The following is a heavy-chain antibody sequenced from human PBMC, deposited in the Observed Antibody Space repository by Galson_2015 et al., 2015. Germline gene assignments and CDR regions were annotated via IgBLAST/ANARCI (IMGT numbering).Heavy chain of an antibody. CDR2: IYSSDGT. V-gene: IGHV3-53*01. J-gene: IGHJ4*02. Sequence: SLRLSCAASGFTVSSNYMNWVRQAPGKGLEWVSVIYSSDGTYFADSVKGRFTISRDNSKNTLYLQMNSLRAEDTAVYFCARGVTDSSGYSYYFDYWGQGTLVTVSS. CDR3: ARGVTDSSGYSYYFDY. CDR1: GFTVSSNY. D-gene: IGHD3-22*01.